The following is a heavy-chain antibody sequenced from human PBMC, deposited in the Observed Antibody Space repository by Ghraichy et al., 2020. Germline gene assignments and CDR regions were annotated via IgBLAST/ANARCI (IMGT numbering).Heavy chain of an antibody. CDR2: IYSGGST. CDR3: ARGLRHDDNVTGAVDS. V-gene: IGHV3-53*01. J-gene: IGHJ4*02. Sequence: GGSLRLSCAASGFTVSSNYMSWVRQAPGKGLEWVSVIYSGGSTYYADSVKGRFTISRDNSKNTLYLQMNSLRAEDTAVYYGARGLRHDDNVTGAVDSGGQGNLGTVYS. CDR1: GFTVSSNY. D-gene: IGHD3-9*01.